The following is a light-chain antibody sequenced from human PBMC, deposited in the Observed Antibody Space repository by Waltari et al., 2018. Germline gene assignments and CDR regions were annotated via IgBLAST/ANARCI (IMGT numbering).Light chain of an antibody. CDR2: TAS. Sequence: DIQMTQSPSSLSASVGDRVTITCRASRTISIYLNWYQQKPGKPPKLLIYTASTLQPGVPSRFSGSGSGTDFTLTISSLQAEDVAVYYCQQYYSIPYTFGQGTKLEIK. CDR1: RTISIY. J-gene: IGKJ2*01. V-gene: IGKV1-39*01. CDR3: QQYYSIPYT.